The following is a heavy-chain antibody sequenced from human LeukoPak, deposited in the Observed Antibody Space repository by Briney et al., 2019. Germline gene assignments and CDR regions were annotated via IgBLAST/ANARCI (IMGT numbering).Heavy chain of an antibody. CDR3: AKAPLSGCSGARCYYLDT. J-gene: IGHJ5*02. V-gene: IGHV3-23*01. CDR1: GFTFSNFA. D-gene: IGHD2-15*01. Sequence: GGSLRLSCVASGFTFSNFAMNWVRQAPGKRLEWVSSIIGRGVDTYHADSVQGRFTISRDNSKNTLYLQMNSLRVEDTAVYYCAKAPLSGCSGARCYYLDTWGQGALVTVSS. CDR2: IIGRGVDT.